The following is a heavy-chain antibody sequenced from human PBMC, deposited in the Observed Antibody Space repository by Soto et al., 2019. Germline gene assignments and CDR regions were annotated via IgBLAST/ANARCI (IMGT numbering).Heavy chain of an antibody. D-gene: IGHD3-9*01. J-gene: IGHJ5*02. Sequence: VQLVQSGAEVKKPGSSVKVSCKASGGTFSSYTISWVRQAPGQGLEWMGRIIPILGIANYAQKFQGRVTITADKSTSTADMELSSLRSEDTAVYYCARGRGDYDILTGYYNWFDPWGQGTLVTVSS. CDR3: ARGRGDYDILTGYYNWFDP. CDR2: IIPILGIA. V-gene: IGHV1-69*02. CDR1: GGTFSSYT.